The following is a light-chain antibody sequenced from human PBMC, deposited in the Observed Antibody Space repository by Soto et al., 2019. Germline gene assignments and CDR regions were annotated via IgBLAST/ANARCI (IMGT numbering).Light chain of an antibody. CDR1: QSVSSY. Sequence: EIVLTQSPATLSLSPGERATLSCRAGQSVSSYLAWYQQKPGQAPRLLIYQTSNRATGIPARFSGSGSGTDFTLTISSLEPEDFAVYYGQQRSNWPPTFGQGTKLEIK. CDR3: QQRSNWPPT. J-gene: IGKJ2*01. V-gene: IGKV3-11*01. CDR2: QTS.